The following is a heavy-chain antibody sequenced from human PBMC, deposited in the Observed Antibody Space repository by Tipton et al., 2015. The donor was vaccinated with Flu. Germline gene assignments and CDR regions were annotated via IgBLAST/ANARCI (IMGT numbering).Heavy chain of an antibody. Sequence: TLSLTCAVYGGSFSGYYWSWIRQPPGKGLEWIGEINHSGSTNYNPSLKSRVTISVDTSKNQFSLKLSSVTAADTAVYYCAREGLRKNWLDPWGQGTLVTVPS. CDR3: AREGLRKNWLDP. CDR2: INHSGST. J-gene: IGHJ5*02. CDR1: GGSFSGYY. V-gene: IGHV4-34*01.